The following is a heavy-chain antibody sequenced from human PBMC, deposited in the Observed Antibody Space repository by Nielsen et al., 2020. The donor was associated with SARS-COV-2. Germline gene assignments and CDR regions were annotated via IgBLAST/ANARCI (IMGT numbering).Heavy chain of an antibody. J-gene: IGHJ6*02. CDR2: ISSSSSYI. V-gene: IGHV3-21*01. D-gene: IGHD3-3*01. Sequence: VRQAPGKGLEWVSSISSSSSYIYYADSVKGRSTISRDNAKNSLYLQMNSLRAEDTAVYYCARPANDFWSGYYAGSYYYYGMDVWGQGTTVTVSS. CDR3: ARPANDFWSGYYAGSYYYYGMDV.